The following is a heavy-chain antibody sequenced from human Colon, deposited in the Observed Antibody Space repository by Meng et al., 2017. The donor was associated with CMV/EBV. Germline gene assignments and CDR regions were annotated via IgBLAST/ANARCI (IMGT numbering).Heavy chain of an antibody. CDR1: GYIFNHYG. V-gene: IGHV1-18*01. D-gene: IGHD4-11*01. Sequence: ASVKVSCKASGYIFNHYGPNWVRQAPGQGLEWLGWISGFNGKTYFAQNFQDRLTLTTDTSASTAYMELRGLKSDDTAIYYCARGYDYTNYVPIDSWGQGTLVTVSS. CDR3: ARGYDYTNYVPIDS. J-gene: IGHJ4*02. CDR2: ISGFNGKT.